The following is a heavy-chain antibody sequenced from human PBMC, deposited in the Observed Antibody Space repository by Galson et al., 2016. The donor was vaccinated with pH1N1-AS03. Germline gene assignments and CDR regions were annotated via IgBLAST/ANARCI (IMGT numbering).Heavy chain of an antibody. V-gene: IGHV2-70*04. J-gene: IGHJ4*02. CDR2: IDWDDNK. Sequence: PALVKPTQTLTLTCTFSGFSLNTPQMRVSWIRQPPGKALEWLARIDWDDNKFYSTSLRTRLTISKDTSKNQVVLTMTNMDPSDTATYYCARAFSGDSLVRGNIIKTPAPLDHWGLGTRVTVSS. CDR1: GFSLNTPQMR. CDR3: ARAFSGDSLVRGNIIKTPAPLDH. D-gene: IGHD3-10*01.